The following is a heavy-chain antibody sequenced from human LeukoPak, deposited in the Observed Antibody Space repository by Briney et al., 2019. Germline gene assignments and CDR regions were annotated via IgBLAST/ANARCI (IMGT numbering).Heavy chain of an antibody. CDR2: INPNGGGT. CDR3: ARGELVPAATPKYNNGWYYFDY. D-gene: IGHD2-2*01. Sequence: ASVKVSCKASGYTFTSYGISWVRQAPGQGLEWMGWINPNGGGTDYAQKFQGRVTMTSDTSISTAYMELSRLTSDDTAVYYCARGELVPAATPKYNNGWYYFDYWGQGTLVTVSS. CDR1: GYTFTSYG. J-gene: IGHJ4*02. V-gene: IGHV1-2*02.